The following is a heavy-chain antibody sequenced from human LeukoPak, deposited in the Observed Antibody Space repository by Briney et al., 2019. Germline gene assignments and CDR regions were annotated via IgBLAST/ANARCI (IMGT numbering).Heavy chain of an antibody. CDR1: GYTFTSCN. V-gene: IGHV1-46*01. Sequence: ASVKDSCKASGYTFTSCNMHWVRQAPGQGLEWMGIINPSTGSTTYAQKFQDRVTMTRDTSTSTVYMDLSSLRSEDTAVYYCAREPAAGYNWFDPWGQGTLVTVSS. CDR2: INPSTGST. J-gene: IGHJ5*02. D-gene: IGHD6-25*01. CDR3: AREPAAGYNWFDP.